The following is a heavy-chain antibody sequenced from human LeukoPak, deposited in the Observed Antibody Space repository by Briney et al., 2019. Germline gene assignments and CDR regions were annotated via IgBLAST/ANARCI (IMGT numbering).Heavy chain of an antibody. J-gene: IGHJ4*01. V-gene: IGHV4-34*01. D-gene: IGHD3-22*01. CDR3: ARVQDFETRGYYLGY. Sequence: PSETLSLTCAVYGGSFSGYVWNWIRQPPGKGLARIGEINHSGSTNDNPSPKNRGTMSVDTFKNPFSLTVSSVTAAGTAVYYCARVQDFETRGYYLGYWGHGTLVTVSS. CDR2: INHSGST. CDR1: GGSFSGYV.